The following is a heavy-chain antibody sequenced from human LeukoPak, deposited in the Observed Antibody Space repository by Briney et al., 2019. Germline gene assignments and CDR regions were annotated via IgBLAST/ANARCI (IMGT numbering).Heavy chain of an antibody. CDR3: ARHTALGPCSGERCHPLDH. CDR2: IYNSGTT. CDR1: GDSISSGGYY. Sequence: PSKTLSLTCTVSGDSISSGGYYWNWIRQPAGRGLEYIGHIYNSGTTNYNPSLKSRVTISVDTSKNQLSLMLTSVTAADTAVYYCARHTALGPCSGERCHPLDHWGQGALVTVSS. D-gene: IGHD2-15*01. V-gene: IGHV4-61*09. J-gene: IGHJ4*02.